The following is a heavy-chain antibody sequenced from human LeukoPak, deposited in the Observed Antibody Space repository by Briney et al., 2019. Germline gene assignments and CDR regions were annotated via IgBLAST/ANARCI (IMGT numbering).Heavy chain of an antibody. J-gene: IGHJ3*02. Sequence: GGSLRFSCAASGFTFSSYSMNWVRQAPGKGLEWVSSISSSSSYIYYADSVKGRFTISRDNAKNSLYLQMNSLRAEDTAVYYCARDRFGSLWFGELSAFDIWGQGTMVTVSS. D-gene: IGHD3-10*01. V-gene: IGHV3-21*01. CDR3: ARDRFGSLWFGELSAFDI. CDR2: ISSSSSYI. CDR1: GFTFSSYS.